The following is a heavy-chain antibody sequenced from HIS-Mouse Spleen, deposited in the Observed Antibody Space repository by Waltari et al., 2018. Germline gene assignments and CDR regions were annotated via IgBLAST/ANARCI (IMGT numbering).Heavy chain of an antibody. Sequence: QLQLQESGPGLVKPSETLSLTCTVSVGPIISSSYYWGWIRQPPGKGLEWIGSIYYSGSTYYNPSLKSRVTISVDTSKNQFSLKLSSVTAADTAVYYCAREIPYSSSWYDWYFDLWGRGTLVTVSS. V-gene: IGHV4-39*07. CDR2: IYYSGST. D-gene: IGHD6-13*01. CDR3: AREIPYSSSWYDWYFDL. CDR1: VGPIISSSYY. J-gene: IGHJ2*01.